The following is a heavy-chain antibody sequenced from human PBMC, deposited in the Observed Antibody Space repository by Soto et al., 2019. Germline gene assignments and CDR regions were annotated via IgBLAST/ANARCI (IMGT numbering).Heavy chain of an antibody. J-gene: IGHJ6*02. CDR1: GFTFGDRY. CDR2: ISSSGFTI. Sequence: QGQLVESGGDLVRPGGSLRLSCATSGFTFGDRYMSWIRQAPGRGLEWVSYISSSGFTIYYADSVKGRFTISRDNANDSLYLQMNSLRAEDTAVYYCARNTNSAAGADYYGLDVWGHGTTVIVSS. V-gene: IGHV3-11*01. D-gene: IGHD4-17*01. CDR3: ARNTNSAAGADYYGLDV.